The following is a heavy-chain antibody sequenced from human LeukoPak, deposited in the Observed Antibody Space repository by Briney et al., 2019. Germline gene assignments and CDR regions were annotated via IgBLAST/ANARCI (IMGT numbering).Heavy chain of an antibody. V-gene: IGHV4-39*01. CDR2: TYYSGST. Sequence: SETLSLTCTVSGGSISSSSYYWGWLRQPPWMGLEGSGSTYYSGSTYYNPALKSRVTIAVDTSTNQFSLKLSSVTAADTAVYYCARVGWFGELLPFQHWGQGTRVTVSS. CDR3: ARVGWFGELLPFQH. J-gene: IGHJ1*01. D-gene: IGHD3-10*01. CDR1: GGSISSSSYY.